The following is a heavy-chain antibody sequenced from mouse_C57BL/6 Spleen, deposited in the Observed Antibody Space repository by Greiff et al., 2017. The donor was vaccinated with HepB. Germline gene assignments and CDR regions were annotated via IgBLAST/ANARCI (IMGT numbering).Heavy chain of an antibody. CDR1: GYSITSGYY. V-gene: IGHV3-6*01. CDR2: ISYDGSN. CDR3: ARESEGFAY. Sequence: EVKLQESGPGLVKPSQSLSLTCSVTGYSITSGYYWNWIRQFPGNKLEWMGYISYDGSNNYNPSLKNRISITRDTSKNQFFLKLNSVTTEDTATYYCARESEGFAYWGQGTLVTVSA. J-gene: IGHJ3*01.